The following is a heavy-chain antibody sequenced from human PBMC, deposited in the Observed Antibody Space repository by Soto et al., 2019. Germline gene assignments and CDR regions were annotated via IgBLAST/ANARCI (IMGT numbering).Heavy chain of an antibody. CDR3: ATCGSGIYSMTTLFHYGLDL. D-gene: IGHD3-10*01. CDR1: GFTFSSYE. CDR2: IGTAGDT. J-gene: IGHJ6*02. Sequence: PGGSLRLACAASGFTFSSYEMHWVRQATGKGLEWVSAIGTAGDTYYPGCLKGGLTISRENAKNSLYLHMNSLRAGDTAVYYWATCGSGIYSMTTLFHYGLDLWGQGTMVTVSS. V-gene: IGHV3-13*01.